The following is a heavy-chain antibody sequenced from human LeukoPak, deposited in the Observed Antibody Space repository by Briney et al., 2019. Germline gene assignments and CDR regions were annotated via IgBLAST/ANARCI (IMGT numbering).Heavy chain of an antibody. V-gene: IGHV5-51*01. CDR2: IYPGDSAT. D-gene: IGHD2-15*01. CDR1: GYTFTTYW. J-gene: IGHJ4*02. Sequence: GESLKISCKGSGYTFTTYWIGWVRQMPGKGLEWMGIIYPGDSATRYSPSFQGQVTISADKSISTAYLQWSSQKASDTAMYYCARLTGGYCSGDSCYSTLDYWGQGTLVTVSS. CDR3: ARLTGGYCSGDSCYSTLDY.